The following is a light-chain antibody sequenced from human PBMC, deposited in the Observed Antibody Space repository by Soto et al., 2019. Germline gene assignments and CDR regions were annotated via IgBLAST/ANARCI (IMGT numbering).Light chain of an antibody. CDR2: WAS. J-gene: IGKJ2*01. V-gene: IGKV4-1*01. CDR1: QSVLYSSNNKNY. CDR3: LQYYSTPPT. Sequence: DIVMTQSPDSLAVSLGERATINCKSSQSVLYSSNNKNYLAWYQQKPGQPPKLLIYWASTRESGVPDRFSGSGSGTDFTLAINSLQAEDVAVYYCLQYYSTPPTFGQGTKLEIK.